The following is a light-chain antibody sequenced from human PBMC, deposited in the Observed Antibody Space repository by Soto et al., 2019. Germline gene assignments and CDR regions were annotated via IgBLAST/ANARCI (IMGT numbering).Light chain of an antibody. CDR1: QSGSSY. CDR2: QAY. Sequence: IVIEQSPVTSSVPPGERATLSCRASQSGSSYLACYQQKPGQAPRPHIYQAYNTSTGIPARFSGSGSGTEFTLTNNSLQSEDFAVYYSQHYTNRPLPFGGGTKVDIK. CDR3: QHYTNRPLP. V-gene: IGKV3D-15*01. J-gene: IGKJ4*01.